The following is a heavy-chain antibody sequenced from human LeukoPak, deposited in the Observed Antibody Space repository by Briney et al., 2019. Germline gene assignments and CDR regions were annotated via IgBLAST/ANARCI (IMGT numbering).Heavy chain of an antibody. CDR2: VKSDGAGT. D-gene: IGHD3-16*02. CDR1: GFTFSTYA. CDR3: AKGLRYDYVWGSYRYSFDY. Sequence: GGSLRLSCAASGFTFSTYAMSWVRQAPGKGLAWVASVKSDGAGTHYADSVKGRFTISRDNSKNTLYLQMNSLRAEDTAVYYCAKGLRYDYVWGSYRYSFDYWGQGTLVTVSS. V-gene: IGHV3-23*01. J-gene: IGHJ4*02.